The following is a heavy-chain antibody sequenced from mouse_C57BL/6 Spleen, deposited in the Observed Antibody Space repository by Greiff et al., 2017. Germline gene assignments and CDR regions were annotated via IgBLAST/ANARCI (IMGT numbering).Heavy chain of an antibody. V-gene: IGHV1-62-2*01. D-gene: IGHD1-1*01. J-gene: IGHJ4*01. CDR1: GYTFTEYT. CDR3: ARHENLRGAMDY. Sequence: QVHVKQSGAELVKPGASVKLSCKASGYTFTEYTIHWVKQRSGQGLEWIGWFYPGSGSIKYNEKFKDKATLTADKSSSTVYMELSRLTSEDSAVYFCARHENLRGAMDYWGQGTSVTVSS. CDR2: FYPGSGSI.